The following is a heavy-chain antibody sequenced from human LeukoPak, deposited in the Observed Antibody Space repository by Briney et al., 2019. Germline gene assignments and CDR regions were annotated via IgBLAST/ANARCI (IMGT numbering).Heavy chain of an antibody. D-gene: IGHD6-19*01. J-gene: IGHJ4*02. Sequence: KPSETLSLTCTVSGGSISSSSYYWGWIRQPPGKGLEWIGSIYYSGSTYYNPSLKSRVTISVGTSKNQFSLKLSSVTAADTAVYYCARVGLAVAGKFFDYWGQGTLVTVSS. CDR1: GGSISSSSYY. CDR2: IYYSGST. V-gene: IGHV4-39*07. CDR3: ARVGLAVAGKFFDY.